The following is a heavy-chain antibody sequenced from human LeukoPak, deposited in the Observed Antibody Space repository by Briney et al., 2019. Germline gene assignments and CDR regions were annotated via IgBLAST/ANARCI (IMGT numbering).Heavy chain of an antibody. CDR1: GYTFTTYG. CDR3: ARETYSNILTGTDY. J-gene: IGHJ4*02. V-gene: IGHV1-18*01. D-gene: IGHD3-9*01. Sequence: ASVKVSCKASGYTFTTYGLSWVRQPPGQGLEWLGWVSTYDDNIKYAQSLQGRLTLTIDTSTSTAYMELRSLTSDDTAVYYCARETYSNILTGTDYWGPGTLVTVSS. CDR2: VSTYDDNI.